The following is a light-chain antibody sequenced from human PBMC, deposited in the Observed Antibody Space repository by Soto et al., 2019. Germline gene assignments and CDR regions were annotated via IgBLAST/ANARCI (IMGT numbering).Light chain of an antibody. CDR2: AAS. J-gene: IGKJ1*01. Sequence: IQMTQSPSSLSASVGDRVNITCRASQGIANHLAWYQQQPGKVPRLLIDAASTLQSGVPSRFSGSGSGTEFTLTISSLQPDDFGAYYCQQYDSYPWTFGQGTKVDIK. CDR1: QGIANH. V-gene: IGKV1-27*01. CDR3: QQYDSYPWT.